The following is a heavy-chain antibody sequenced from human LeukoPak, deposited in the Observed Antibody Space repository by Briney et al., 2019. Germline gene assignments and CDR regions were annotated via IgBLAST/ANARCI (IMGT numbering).Heavy chain of an antibody. CDR2: XXXDGSNK. V-gene: IGHV3-33*01. D-gene: IGHD3-22*01. CDR1: GFTFSSYG. Sequence: GGSLRLSCAASGFTFSSYGMHWVRQAPGKGLEWVXXXXXDGSNKYYADSVKGRFTISRDNSKNTLYLQMNSLRAEDTAVYYCASGRYYDSSGYYPNWFDPWGQGTLVTVSS. CDR3: ASGRYYDSSGYYPNWFDP. J-gene: IGHJ5*02.